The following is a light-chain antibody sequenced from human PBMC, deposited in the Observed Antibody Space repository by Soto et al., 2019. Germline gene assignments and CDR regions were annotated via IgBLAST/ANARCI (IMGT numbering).Light chain of an antibody. CDR2: EVT. CDR3: TSFAGNFNVV. V-gene: IGLV2-8*01. CDR1: SSDIGGYNS. Sequence: QSALTQPPSASGSPGQSVTISCTGTSSDIGGYNSVSWYQQPPGKAPKLMIYEVTKRPSGVPDRFSGSKSGNTASLTVSGLQAEDEADYYCTSFAGNFNVVFGGGTKLTVL. J-gene: IGLJ2*01.